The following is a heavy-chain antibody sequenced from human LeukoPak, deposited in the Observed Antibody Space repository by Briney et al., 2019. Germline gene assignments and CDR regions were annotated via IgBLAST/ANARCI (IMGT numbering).Heavy chain of an antibody. CDR3: ARHDTDFWSGYSNNWFDP. CDR2: IYYSGST. Sequence: SETLSLTCTVSGGSISSYYWSWIRQPPGKGLEWIGYIYYSGSTNYNPSLKSRVTISVDTSKNQFSLKLSSVTAADTAVYYCARHDTDFWSGYSNNWFDPWGQGTLVTVSS. J-gene: IGHJ5*02. CDR1: GGSISSYY. D-gene: IGHD3-3*01. V-gene: IGHV4-59*08.